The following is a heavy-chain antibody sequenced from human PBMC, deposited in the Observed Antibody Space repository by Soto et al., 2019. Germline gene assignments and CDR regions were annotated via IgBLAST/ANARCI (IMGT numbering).Heavy chain of an antibody. V-gene: IGHV1-2*04. D-gene: IGHD3-9*01. Sequence: GASVKVSCKASGYTFTGYYMHWVRQAPGQGLEWMGWINPNSGGTNYARKFQGWVTMTRDTSISTAYMELSRLRSDDTAVYYCARGAGANFDWLSVFDYWGQGTLVTVSS. J-gene: IGHJ4*02. CDR3: ARGAGANFDWLSVFDY. CDR1: GYTFTGYY. CDR2: INPNSGGT.